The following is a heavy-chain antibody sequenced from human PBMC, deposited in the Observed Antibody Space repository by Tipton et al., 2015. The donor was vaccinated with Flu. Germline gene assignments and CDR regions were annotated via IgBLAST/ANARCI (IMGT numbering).Heavy chain of an antibody. J-gene: IGHJ6*02. CDR1: GFTVSSQY. CDR3: ARVGSRLNSYGMDV. CDR2: ISNGGHT. D-gene: IGHD2-15*01. V-gene: IGHV3-66*02. Sequence: SLRLSCAASGFTVSSQYMYWVRQAQGKGLEWLSVISNGGHTVYADSVQGRFTVSRDDPMNTVHLQMDSLTPEDTAMYYCARVGSRLNSYGMDVWGQGTTVTVSS.